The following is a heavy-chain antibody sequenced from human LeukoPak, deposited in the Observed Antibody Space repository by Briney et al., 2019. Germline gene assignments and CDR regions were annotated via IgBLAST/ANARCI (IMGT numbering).Heavy chain of an antibody. D-gene: IGHD6-13*01. CDR1: GGSISSYY. CDR2: IYYSGST. J-gene: IGHJ4*02. Sequence: SETLSLTCTVSGGSISSYYWSWIRQPPGKGLEWIGYIYYSGSTNYNPSLKSRVTISVDTSKNLFSLKLSSVTAADTAVYYCAREVRSSWYFDYWGQGTLVTVSS. V-gene: IGHV4-59*01. CDR3: AREVRSSWYFDY.